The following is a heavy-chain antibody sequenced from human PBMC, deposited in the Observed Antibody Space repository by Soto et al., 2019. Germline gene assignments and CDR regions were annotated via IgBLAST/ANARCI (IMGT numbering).Heavy chain of an antibody. CDR1: GYTFTSYG. J-gene: IGHJ4*02. Sequence: QVQLVQSGAEVRKPGASVKVSCKASGYTFTSYGLTWVRQAPGQGLEWMGWISAHNGNTNYAQKLQGRVTMTTDTPTSTANLELRSLRSDDTAVYYCARSREGGSGRYFDYWGQGTLVTVSS. CDR3: ARSREGGSGRYFDY. V-gene: IGHV1-18*01. CDR2: ISAHNGNT. D-gene: IGHD1-26*01.